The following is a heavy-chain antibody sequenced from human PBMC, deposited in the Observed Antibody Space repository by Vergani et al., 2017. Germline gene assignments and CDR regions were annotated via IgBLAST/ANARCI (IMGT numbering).Heavy chain of an antibody. CDR3: AIDISPVYCSSTSCQRWFDP. D-gene: IGHD2-2*01. V-gene: IGHV3-7*01. Sequence: EVQLVESGGGLVQPGGSLRLSCAASGFTFSSYWMSWVRQAPGKGLEWVANIKQDGSEKYYVDSAKGRFTISRDNAKNSLYLQINSLRAEDTAVYYCAIDISPVYCSSTSCQRWFDPWGQGTLVTVSS. J-gene: IGHJ5*02. CDR1: GFTFSSYW. CDR2: IKQDGSEK.